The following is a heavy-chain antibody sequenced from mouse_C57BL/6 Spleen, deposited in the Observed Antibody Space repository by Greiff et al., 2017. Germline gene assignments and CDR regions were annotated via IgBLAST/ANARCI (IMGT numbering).Heavy chain of an antibody. CDR1: GFTFSDAW. V-gene: IGHV6-6*01. Sequence: EVKVEESGGGLVQPGGSMKLSCAASGFTFSDAWMDWVRQSPEKGLEWVAEIRNKANNHATYYAESVKGRFTISRDDSKSSVYLQMNSLRAEDTGIYYCTRQDGSSPWYFDDWGQGTTLTVSS. CDR2: IRNKANNHAT. D-gene: IGHD1-1*01. J-gene: IGHJ2*01. CDR3: TRQDGSSPWYFDD.